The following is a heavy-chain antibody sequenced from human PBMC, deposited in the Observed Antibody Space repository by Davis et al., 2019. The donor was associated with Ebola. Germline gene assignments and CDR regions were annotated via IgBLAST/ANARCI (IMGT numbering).Heavy chain of an antibody. CDR2: ISGSGGST. CDR3: ARLNLYYYYYYMDV. Sequence: PGGSLRLSCAASGFTFSSYAMSWVRQAPGKGLEWVSAISGSGGSTYYADSVKGRFTISRDNSKNTLYLQMNSLRAEDTAVYYCARLNLYYYYYYMDVWGKGTTVTVSS. D-gene: IGHD4/OR15-4a*01. CDR1: GFTFSSYA. V-gene: IGHV3-23*01. J-gene: IGHJ6*03.